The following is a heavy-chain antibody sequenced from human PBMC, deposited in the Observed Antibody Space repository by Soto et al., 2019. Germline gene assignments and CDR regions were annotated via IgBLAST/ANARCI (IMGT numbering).Heavy chain of an antibody. CDR3: AISYYYDSRGYYPVDY. V-gene: IGHV4-39*01. J-gene: IGHJ4*02. Sequence: SQTLSLTCTVSGDSISSSSYYWGWIRQPPGKGLEWIGTIYYSGSTYYNPSLMSRVTISVDTSKNQFSLTLSSVTAADTAVYYCAISYYYDSRGYYPVDYWGQGTLVTVSS. D-gene: IGHD3-22*01. CDR2: IYYSGST. CDR1: GDSISSSSYY.